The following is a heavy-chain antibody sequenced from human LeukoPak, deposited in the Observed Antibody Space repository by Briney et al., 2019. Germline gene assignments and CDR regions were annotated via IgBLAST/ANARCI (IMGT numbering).Heavy chain of an antibody. Sequence: PGGSLRLSCAASGFTFSSYSMNWVRQAPGKGLEWVSSISSRSTYIYHADSVKGRFTISRDNAKNSLFLQMNSLRAEDTAVYYCARGTSSAAGPDYWGQGTLVTVSS. J-gene: IGHJ4*02. CDR1: GFTFSSYS. D-gene: IGHD6-13*01. CDR3: ARGTSSAAGPDY. V-gene: IGHV3-21*04. CDR2: ISSRSTYI.